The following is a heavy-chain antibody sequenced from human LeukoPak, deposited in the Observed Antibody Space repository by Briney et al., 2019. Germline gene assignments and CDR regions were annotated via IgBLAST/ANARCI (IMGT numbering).Heavy chain of an antibody. CDR2: INHSGST. D-gene: IGHD2-2*01. J-gene: IGHJ5*02. CDR3: ARGTRTFDP. V-gene: IGHV4-34*01. CDR1: GGSFSGYY. Sequence: KPSETLSLTCAVYGGSFSGYYWSWIRQPPGKGPEWIGEINHSGSTNYNPSLKSRVTISVDTSKNQFSLKLSSVTAADTAVYYCARGTRTFDPWGQGTLVTVSS.